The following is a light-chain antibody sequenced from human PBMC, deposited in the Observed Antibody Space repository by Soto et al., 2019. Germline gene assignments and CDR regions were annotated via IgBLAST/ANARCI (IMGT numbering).Light chain of an antibody. J-gene: IGKJ1*01. V-gene: IGKV1-39*01. CDR3: QQSYSTPWT. CDR1: QSISSY. Sequence: DIQMTQSPSSLSASVGDRVTITCRASQSISSYLNWYQQKPGKAPKLLIYDASSLQSGVPSRFSGSGSETDFTLTITSLQPEDFATYSCQQSYSTPWTFGQGTKVEIK. CDR2: DAS.